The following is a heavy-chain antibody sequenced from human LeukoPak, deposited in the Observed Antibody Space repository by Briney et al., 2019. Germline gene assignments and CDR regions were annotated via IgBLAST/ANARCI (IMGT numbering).Heavy chain of an antibody. CDR1: GYTFTGYY. J-gene: IGHJ5*02. Sequence: ASVKVSCKASGYTFTGYYMHWVRQAPGQGLEWMGWINPNSGGTSYAQKFQGRVTMTRDTSISTAYMELSGLRSDDTAVYYCARGAAAGSNWFDPWGQGTLVTVSS. V-gene: IGHV1-2*02. D-gene: IGHD6-13*01. CDR3: ARGAAAGSNWFDP. CDR2: INPNSGGT.